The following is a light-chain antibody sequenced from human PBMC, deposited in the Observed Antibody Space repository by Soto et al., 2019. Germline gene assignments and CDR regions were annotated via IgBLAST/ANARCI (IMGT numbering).Light chain of an antibody. CDR1: SSDVGSYNL. J-gene: IGLJ2*01. Sequence: SALTQPASVSGSPGQSITISCTGTSSDVGSYNLVSWYQQHPGKAPKLIIYEGDKRPSGVSDRFSVSKSGNTASLTISGLQAEDEADYFCCSYGGSRTCDVLFGGGTKLTVL. V-gene: IGLV2-23*01. CDR3: CSYGGSRTCDVL. CDR2: EGD.